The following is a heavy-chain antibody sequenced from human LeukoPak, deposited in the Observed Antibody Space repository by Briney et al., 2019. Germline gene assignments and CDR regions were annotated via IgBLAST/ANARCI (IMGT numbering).Heavy chain of an antibody. CDR1: GSRFNTYW. D-gene: IGHD3-22*01. Sequence: HGASLKISCKGSGSRFNTYWIAGVRQMPGKGLEWMGIIYPGDTDARYSPSFQGQVTMSVDKSITTSYLQWSSLKTSDTAMYYCARLGDASGYFYGGHWGQGTLVTVSS. CDR3: ARLGDASGYFYGGH. J-gene: IGHJ4*02. V-gene: IGHV5-51*01. CDR2: IYPGDTDA.